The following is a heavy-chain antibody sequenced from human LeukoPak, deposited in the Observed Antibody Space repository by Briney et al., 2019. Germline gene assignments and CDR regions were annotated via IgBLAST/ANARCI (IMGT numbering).Heavy chain of an antibody. V-gene: IGHV1-18*01. D-gene: IGHD5-18*01. Sequence: GASVKVSCKASGYTFTSYGISWVRQAPGQGLEWMGWISAYNGNTNYAQKLQGRVTMTTDTSTSTAYMELRSLRSDDTAVYYCARAGVDTAMVTKQALFDYWGQGTLVTVSS. CDR2: ISAYNGNT. CDR1: GYTFTSYG. J-gene: IGHJ4*02. CDR3: ARAGVDTAMVTKQALFDY.